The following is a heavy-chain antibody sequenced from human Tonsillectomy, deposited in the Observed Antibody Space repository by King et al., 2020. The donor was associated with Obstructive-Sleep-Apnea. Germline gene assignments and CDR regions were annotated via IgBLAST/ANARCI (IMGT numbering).Heavy chain of an antibody. CDR3: AKDISYDILTGDFDY. D-gene: IGHD3-9*01. CDR1: GFTFDDYA. V-gene: IGHV3-9*01. CDR2: IRWNGGSR. J-gene: IGHJ4*02. Sequence: VQLVESGGGLAQPGRSLRLSCAASGFTFDDYAMHWSRQAPGKGLEWVSGIRWNGGSRGCADSLKGRFTISRDNAKSSLYLQMNSLRAEDTALYYCAKDISYDILTGDFDYWGQGTLVTVSS.